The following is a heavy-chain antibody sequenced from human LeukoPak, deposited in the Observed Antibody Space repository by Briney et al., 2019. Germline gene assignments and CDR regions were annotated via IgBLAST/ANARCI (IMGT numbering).Heavy chain of an antibody. Sequence: GGSLRLSCVVSGFSFGSEAMSWVRQAPERGLEWVSYISPGGGTTYYADSVKGRFTISRDNSENTLYVEMNSLRAEDTAIYYCAKSRSGSANWALRMFDNWGQGTLVSVSS. CDR2: ISPGGGTT. CDR3: AKSRSGSANWALRMFDN. V-gene: IGHV3-23*01. D-gene: IGHD3-10*01. CDR1: GFSFGSEA. J-gene: IGHJ5*02.